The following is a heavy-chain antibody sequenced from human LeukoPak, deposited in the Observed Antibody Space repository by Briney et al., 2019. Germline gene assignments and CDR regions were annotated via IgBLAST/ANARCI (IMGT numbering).Heavy chain of an antibody. Sequence: PGGSLRLSCAASGFTFSSYGMHWVRQAPGKGLEWVAFIRYDGSNKYYADSVKGRFTISRDNAKNSLYLQMNSLRAEDTALYYCARVGGDGDYVGYYYYYMDVWGKGTTVTVSS. CDR2: IRYDGSNK. CDR3: ARVGGDGDYVGYYYYYMDV. CDR1: GFTFSSYG. V-gene: IGHV3-30*02. J-gene: IGHJ6*03. D-gene: IGHD4-17*01.